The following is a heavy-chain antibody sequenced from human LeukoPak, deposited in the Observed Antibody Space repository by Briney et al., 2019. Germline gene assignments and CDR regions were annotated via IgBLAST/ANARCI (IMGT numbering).Heavy chain of an antibody. V-gene: IGHV3-23*01. CDR1: GFTFSSYG. D-gene: IGHD6-19*01. CDR3: AKDPGRSRIAVAAPFDY. J-gene: IGHJ4*02. Sequence: GGSLRLSCAASGFTFSSYGMSWVRQAPGKGLKWVSAISGSGGSTYYADSVKGRFTISRDNSKNTLYLQMNSLRAEDTAVYYCAKDPGRSRIAVAAPFDYWGQGTLVTVSS. CDR2: ISGSGGST.